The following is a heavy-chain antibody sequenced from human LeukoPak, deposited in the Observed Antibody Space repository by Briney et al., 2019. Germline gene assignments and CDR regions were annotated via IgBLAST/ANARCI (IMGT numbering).Heavy chain of an antibody. CDR3: ARGGSGSQPIQHY. V-gene: IGHV4-59*01. CDR2: FYYSRST. J-gene: IGHJ4*02. D-gene: IGHD3-10*01. Sequence: PXXXLEWFWYFYYSRSTNYNPSLQRRVTISVDTSKTQFSLKLSSVTAADPAVYSCARGGSGSQPIQHYWGQGTLVTVFS.